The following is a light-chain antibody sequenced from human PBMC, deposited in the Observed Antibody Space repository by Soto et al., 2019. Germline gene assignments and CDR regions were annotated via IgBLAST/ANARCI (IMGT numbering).Light chain of an antibody. CDR3: QQYYSYPQT. V-gene: IGKV1-5*03. CDR1: QTISSW. J-gene: IGKJ5*01. Sequence: DIQMTQSPSTLSGSXGXXXXIXXLASQTISSWLAWYQQKPGKAPKLLIYKGSDLQSGVPSRFSGSGSGTDFTLTISCLQSEDFATYYCQQYYSYPQTFGQGTRLEIK. CDR2: KGS.